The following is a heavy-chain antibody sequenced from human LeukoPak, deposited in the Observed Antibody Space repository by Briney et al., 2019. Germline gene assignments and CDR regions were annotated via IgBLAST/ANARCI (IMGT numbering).Heavy chain of an antibody. CDR3: ARIVEATAIYDAFDI. V-gene: IGHV3-7*01. D-gene: IGHD1-26*01. CDR1: GFTFSSYW. Sequence: GGSLRLSCAASGFTFSSYWMSWVRPAPGKGLEWVANIKQDGSEKYYVDSVKGRFTISRDNAKNSLYLQMNSLRAEDTAVYYCARIVEATAIYDAFDIWGQGTMVTVSS. CDR2: IKQDGSEK. J-gene: IGHJ3*02.